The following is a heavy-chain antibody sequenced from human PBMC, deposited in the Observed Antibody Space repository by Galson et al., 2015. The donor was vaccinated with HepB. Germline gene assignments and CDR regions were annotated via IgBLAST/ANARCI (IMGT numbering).Heavy chain of an antibody. Sequence: SLRLSCAASGFTFSSYWMNWVRPAPGKGLEWVAAIRQDGGEKYYVDSVKGRFTISRDNAKNSLDLQMNSLRADDTAVYYCARGDGSIWYSYWGQGILVTVSS. CDR1: GFTFSSYW. CDR3: ARGDGSIWYSY. CDR2: IRQDGGEK. V-gene: IGHV3-7*03. D-gene: IGHD6-13*01. J-gene: IGHJ4*02.